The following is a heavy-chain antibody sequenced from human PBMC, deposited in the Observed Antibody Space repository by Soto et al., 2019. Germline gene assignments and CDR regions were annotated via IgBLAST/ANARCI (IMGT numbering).Heavy chain of an antibody. CDR2: ISGTGTTT. V-gene: IGHV3-23*01. Sequence: GGSLRLSCAASGFTFNSYAMTWVRQAPGKGLEWVSTISGTGTTTYYADSVKGRFTISRDNSKNTLYLQMNSLRTEDTAVYYCVKAVYLLDFDYWGQGTLVTVSS. CDR1: GFTFNSYA. D-gene: IGHD2-8*01. J-gene: IGHJ4*02. CDR3: VKAVYLLDFDY.